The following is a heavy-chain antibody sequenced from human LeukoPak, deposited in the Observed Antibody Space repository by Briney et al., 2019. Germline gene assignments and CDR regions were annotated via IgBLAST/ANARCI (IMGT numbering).Heavy chain of an antibody. CDR3: ARDPTGGNWNYVLEY. V-gene: IGHV3-23*01. CDR2: ISGGGGST. J-gene: IGHJ4*02. Sequence: LTGGSLRLSCAASGFTFSSYAMSWVRQAPGKGLEWVSAISGGGGSTYYADSVKGRFTISRDNSKNTLFLQMNSLRPEDTALYYCARDPTGGNWNYVLEYWGQGTLVTVSS. D-gene: IGHD1-7*01. CDR1: GFTFSSYA.